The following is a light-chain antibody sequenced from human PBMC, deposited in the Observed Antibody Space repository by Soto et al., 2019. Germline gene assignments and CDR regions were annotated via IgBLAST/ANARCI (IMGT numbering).Light chain of an antibody. CDR1: QSVTSY. CDR3: QQLRDYPLT. V-gene: IGKV3-11*01. J-gene: IGKJ4*01. Sequence: IVLTQSPGTLSLSPGERATLSCRASQSVTSYLAWYQQKPGQAPRLLIYGASFRATDVPDRFTAGGSGTDFTLTISSLQPEDFATYYCQQLRDYPLTFGGGTKV. CDR2: GAS.